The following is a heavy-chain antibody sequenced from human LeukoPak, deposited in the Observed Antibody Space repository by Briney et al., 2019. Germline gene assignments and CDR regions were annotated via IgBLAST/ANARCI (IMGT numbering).Heavy chain of an antibody. D-gene: IGHD5-24*01. Sequence: LEASVKVSCKASGYTFTGYYIHWVRQAPGQGLEWMGWINPSSGDTNYAQRFQDRVTMTRDTSISTAYMELSRLGSDDTAVYYCARDYGGLMATGGYWGQGTLVTVSS. CDR1: GYTFTGYY. CDR2: INPSSGDT. J-gene: IGHJ4*02. V-gene: IGHV1-2*03. CDR3: ARDYGGLMATGGY.